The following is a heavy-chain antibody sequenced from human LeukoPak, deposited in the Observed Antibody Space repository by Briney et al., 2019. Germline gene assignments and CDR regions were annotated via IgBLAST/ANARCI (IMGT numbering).Heavy chain of an antibody. CDR3: AREGTRRGNDAFDI. V-gene: IGHV3-11*04. D-gene: IGHD3-10*01. J-gene: IGHJ3*02. Sequence: GGSLRLSCAASGFTFSDYYISWLRQAPGKGLEWVSYISTSGSTIYYADSVKGRFTSSRDNANNLLYLQMNSLRAEDTAVYYCAREGTRRGNDAFDIWGQGTMVTVSS. CDR1: GFTFSDYY. CDR2: ISTSGSTI.